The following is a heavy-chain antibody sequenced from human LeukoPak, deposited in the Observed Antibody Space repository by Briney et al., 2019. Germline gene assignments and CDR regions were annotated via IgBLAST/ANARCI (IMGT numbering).Heavy chain of an antibody. CDR3: ARGGGYYYYMDV. D-gene: IGHD6-25*01. CDR2: IYYSGST. J-gene: IGHJ6*03. Sequence: SETLSLTCTVSGGSISSSSYYWGWIRQPPGKGLEWIGSIYYSGSTYYNPSLKSRVTISVDTSKNQFSLKLSSVTAADTAVYYCARGGGYYYYMDVWGKGTTVTVSS. V-gene: IGHV4-39*01. CDR1: GGSISSSSYY.